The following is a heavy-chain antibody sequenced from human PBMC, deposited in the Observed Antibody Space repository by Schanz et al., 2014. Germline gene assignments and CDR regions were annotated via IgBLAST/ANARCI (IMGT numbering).Heavy chain of an antibody. Sequence: VQLVESGGGVVQPGRSLRLSCAGSGFSFSDYGMHWVRQAPGRGLEWVAKIKPDGSEKLYVDSVRGRFAVSRDNSKNTLYLQLNSLRAEDTAVYYCAKESREQRIDYWGQGTLVTVSS. J-gene: IGHJ4*02. CDR3: AKESREQRIDY. V-gene: IGHV3-7*03. CDR2: IKPDGSEK. CDR1: GFSFSDYG. D-gene: IGHD1-26*01.